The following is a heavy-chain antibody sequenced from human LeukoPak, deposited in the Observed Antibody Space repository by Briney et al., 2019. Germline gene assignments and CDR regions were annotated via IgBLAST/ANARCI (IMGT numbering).Heavy chain of an antibody. CDR2: ITSSGRST. Sequence: PGGSLRLSCAASGFIFGDYYMSWIRQAPGKGLEWIAYITSSGRSTSYADSVKGRFSISRDNAKKSLYLQMNSLRVGDTAVYYCARDRRGYSYGQHYYYYMGVWGKGTTVTVSS. CDR3: ARDRRGYSYGQHYYYYMGV. J-gene: IGHJ6*03. D-gene: IGHD5-18*01. CDR1: GFIFGDYY. V-gene: IGHV3-11*01.